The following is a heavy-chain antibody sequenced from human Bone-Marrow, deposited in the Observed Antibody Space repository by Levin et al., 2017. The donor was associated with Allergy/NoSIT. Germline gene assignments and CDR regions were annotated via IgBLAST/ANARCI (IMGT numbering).Heavy chain of an antibody. J-gene: IGHJ2*01. Sequence: VASVKVSCAASGFIFNSYSMNWVRQAPGKGLERVSSISAGSSYIYYADSVKGRFSISRDNGKNSLFLQMESLRVEDTAVYYCARDTSSLGGPEYFDLWGRGTLVSVSS. CDR1: GFIFNSYS. V-gene: IGHV3-21*01. CDR2: ISAGSSYI. CDR3: ARDTSSLGGPEYFDL. D-gene: IGHD1-14*01.